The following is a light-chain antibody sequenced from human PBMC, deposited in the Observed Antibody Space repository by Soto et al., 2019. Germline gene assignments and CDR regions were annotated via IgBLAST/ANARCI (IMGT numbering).Light chain of an antibody. V-gene: IGKV1D-16*01. CDR3: QHYNSYSEA. J-gene: IGKJ1*01. CDR1: QGISNW. Sequence: DIQMTQSPSSVSASLGDRVTISCRASQGISNWLAWYQQKAGKAPKLLVFAASSLQSGVPSRFSGSGSGTDFTLTISSLQPEDFATYYCQHYNSYSEAFGQGTKVDIK. CDR2: AAS.